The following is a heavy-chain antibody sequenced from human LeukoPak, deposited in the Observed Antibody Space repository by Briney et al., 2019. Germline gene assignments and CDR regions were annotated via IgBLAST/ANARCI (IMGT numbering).Heavy chain of an antibody. CDR3: ARLSEKLNLFSSSSGFDY. CDR2: INHSGST. V-gene: IGHV4-34*01. Sequence: PSETLSLTCAVYGGSFSGYYWNWIRQPPGKGLEWIGEINHSGSTNYNPSLKSRVTISVDTSKNHLSLRLSSVTAADTAVYYCARLSEKLNLFSSSSGFDYWGQGTLVTVSS. D-gene: IGHD6-6*01. J-gene: IGHJ4*02. CDR1: GGSFSGYY.